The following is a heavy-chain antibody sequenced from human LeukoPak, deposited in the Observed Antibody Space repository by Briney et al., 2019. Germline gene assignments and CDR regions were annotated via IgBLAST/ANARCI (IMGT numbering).Heavy chain of an antibody. J-gene: IGHJ6*02. D-gene: IGHD2-2*01. CDR1: GYTLTELS. Sequence: GASVKVSCKVSGYTLTELSMHWVRQAPGKGLEWMGGFDPEDGETIYAQKFQGRVTMTEDTSTDTAYMELSSLRSEDTAVYYCATDSFPLKSIVVVPAAIKGMDVWGQGTTVTVSS. CDR2: FDPEDGET. V-gene: IGHV1-24*01. CDR3: ATDSFPLKSIVVVPAAIKGMDV.